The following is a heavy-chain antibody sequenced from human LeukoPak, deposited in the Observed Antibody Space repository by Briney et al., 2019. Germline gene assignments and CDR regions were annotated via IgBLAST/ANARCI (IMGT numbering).Heavy chain of an antibody. J-gene: IGHJ4*02. Sequence: GGSLRLSGAASGFTFSDYCMSWVRQAPGKGLEWLGHMSDDGSEKHYVDSVRGRFTISRDPSKNTLYLEMTSLRTEDTAVYYCAREADSGYYRTVDYWGQGTMVTVS. V-gene: IGHV3-30*03. CDR2: MSDDGSEK. D-gene: IGHD2-15*01. CDR1: GFTFSDYC. CDR3: AREADSGYYRTVDY.